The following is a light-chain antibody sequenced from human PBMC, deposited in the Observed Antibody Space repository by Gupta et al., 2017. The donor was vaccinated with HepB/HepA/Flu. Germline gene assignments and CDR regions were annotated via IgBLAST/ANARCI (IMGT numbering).Light chain of an antibody. CDR1: SSNIGSNY. CDR2: RNN. J-gene: IGLJ3*02. CDR3: AAWDDSLSGWV. V-gene: IGLV1-47*01. Sequence: QSVLTQPPSASATPGQRVTISCSGSSSNIGSNYVYWYQQLPGTAPKLLIYRNNQRPSGVPDRFSGSKSGTSASLAISGLRSEDEADDYCAAWDDSLSGWVFGGGTKLTVL.